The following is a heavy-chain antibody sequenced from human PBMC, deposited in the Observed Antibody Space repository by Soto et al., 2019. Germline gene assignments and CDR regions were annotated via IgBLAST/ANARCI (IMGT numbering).Heavy chain of an antibody. V-gene: IGHV3-7*01. CDR2: IKQDGSEK. D-gene: IGHD3-9*01. J-gene: IGHJ3*02. Sequence: GGSLRLSCAASGFTFSSYWMSWVRQAPGKGLEWVANIKQDGSEKYYVDSVKGRFTISRDNAKNSLYLQMNSLRAEDTAVYYCARVGGLVTYLRAFDIWGQGTMVTVSS. CDR1: GFTFSSYW. CDR3: ARVGGLVTYLRAFDI.